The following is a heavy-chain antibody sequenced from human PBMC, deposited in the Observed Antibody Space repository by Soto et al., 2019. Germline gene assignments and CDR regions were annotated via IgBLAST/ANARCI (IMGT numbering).Heavy chain of an antibody. V-gene: IGHV4-39*01. Sequence: QLQLQESGPGLVKPSETLSLTCTVSGGSISSSTSYWGWIRQPPGKGLVWIGSINYSGSTYYSPSLKRRVTIAADTSKNQFSLKLISVTAADTAVYYCARPVNYYYYYMDVWGKGTMVTVSS. CDR1: GGSISSSTSY. J-gene: IGHJ6*03. CDR2: INYSGST. CDR3: ARPVNYYYYYMDV.